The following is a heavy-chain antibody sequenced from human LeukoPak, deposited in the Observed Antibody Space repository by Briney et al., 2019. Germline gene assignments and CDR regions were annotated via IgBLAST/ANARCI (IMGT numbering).Heavy chain of an antibody. CDR1: GFTFSSYA. Sequence: GGTLRLSCAASGFTFSSYAMSWVRQAPGKGLEWVSAISGSGGSTYYADSVKGRFTISRDNSKNTLFLQMNSLRAEDTAVYYCAKARYSSSWFDYWGQGTLVTVSS. CDR2: ISGSGGST. V-gene: IGHV3-23*01. CDR3: AKARYSSSWFDY. J-gene: IGHJ4*02. D-gene: IGHD6-13*01.